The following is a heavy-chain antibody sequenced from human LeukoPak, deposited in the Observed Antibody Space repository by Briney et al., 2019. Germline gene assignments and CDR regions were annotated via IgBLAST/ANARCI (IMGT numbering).Heavy chain of an antibody. CDR2: ISGSGIST. D-gene: IGHD6-13*01. J-gene: IGHJ4*02. V-gene: IGHV3-23*01. CDR3: AKDPEAGLTGYFDF. Sequence: GGSLRLSCVASGFTFSSYAMSWVSQPLGKGLEWVSAISGSGISTYYADSVKGRFTISRDNSKNTLYLQLNSLRAEDTAIYYCAKDPEAGLTGYFDFWGQGTLVTVSS. CDR1: GFTFSSYA.